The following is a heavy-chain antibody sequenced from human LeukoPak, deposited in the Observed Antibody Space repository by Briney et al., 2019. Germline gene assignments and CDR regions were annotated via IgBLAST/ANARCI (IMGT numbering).Heavy chain of an antibody. V-gene: IGHV3-53*01. CDR3: ASGYGSGYSDY. CDR2: IYSGGST. CDR1: GFTVSSNY. J-gene: IGHJ4*02. D-gene: IGHD2-15*01. Sequence: GGSLRLSYAASGFTVSSNYMSWVRQAPGKGLEWVSVIYSGGSTYYADSVKGRFTISRDNSKNTLYLQMNSLRAEDTAVYYCASGYGSGYSDYWGQGTLVTVSS.